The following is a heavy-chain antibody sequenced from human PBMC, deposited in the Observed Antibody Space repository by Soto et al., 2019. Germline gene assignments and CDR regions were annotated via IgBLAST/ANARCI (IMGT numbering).Heavy chain of an antibody. Sequence: EVQLLESGGGLVQPGGSLRLSCAASGFTFSSYAMSWVRQAPGKGLEWVSAISGSGGSTYYADSVKGRFTISRDNSKNTLYLQMNSLRAEDTSLYYCAKAIVGVVITDFDHWGQGTLVTVSS. J-gene: IGHJ4*02. CDR3: AKAIVGVVITDFDH. CDR2: ISGSGGST. D-gene: IGHD3-3*01. V-gene: IGHV3-23*01. CDR1: GFTFSSYA.